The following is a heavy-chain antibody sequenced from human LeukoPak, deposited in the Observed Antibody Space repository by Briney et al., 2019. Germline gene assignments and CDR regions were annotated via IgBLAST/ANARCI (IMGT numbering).Heavy chain of an antibody. CDR3: ARALTYYDFWSGYTSAYYMDV. J-gene: IGHJ6*03. CDR2: IYYSGST. D-gene: IGHD3-3*01. V-gene: IGHV4-59*01. CDR1: GGSISSYY. Sequence: PSETLPLTCTVSGGSISSYYWSWIRQPPGKGLEWIGYIYYSGSTNYNPSLKSRVTISVDTSKNQFSLKLSSVTAADTAVYYCARALTYYDFWSGYTSAYYMDVWGKGTTVTVSS.